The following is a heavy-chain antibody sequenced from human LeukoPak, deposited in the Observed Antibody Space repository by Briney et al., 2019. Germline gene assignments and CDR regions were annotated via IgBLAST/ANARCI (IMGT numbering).Heavy chain of an antibody. CDR2: IYYSGST. CDR3: ARLHISNWYIFDY. CDR1: GVSISGYY. V-gene: IGHV4-59*01. J-gene: IGHJ4*02. Sequence: SETLSLTCTVSGVSISGYYWSWIRQPPGKGLEWIGYIYYSGSTDYDPSLKSRVTISVDTSKNQFSLKLSSVTAADTAVYYCARLHISNWYIFDYWGQGTLVTVSS. D-gene: IGHD6-13*01.